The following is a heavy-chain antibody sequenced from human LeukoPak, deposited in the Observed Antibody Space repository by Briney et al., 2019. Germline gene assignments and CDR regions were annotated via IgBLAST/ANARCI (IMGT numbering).Heavy chain of an antibody. CDR2: IKQDGSEK. D-gene: IGHD3-22*01. V-gene: IGHV3-7*01. CDR1: GFTFSSYW. Sequence: SGGSLRLSCAASGFTFSSYWMSWVRQAPGKGLEWVANIKQDGSEKYYVDSVKGRFTISRDNAKNSLYLQMNSLRAEDTAVYYCARDGPYDSSGYDYWGQGTLVTVSS. J-gene: IGHJ4*02. CDR3: ARDGPYDSSGYDY.